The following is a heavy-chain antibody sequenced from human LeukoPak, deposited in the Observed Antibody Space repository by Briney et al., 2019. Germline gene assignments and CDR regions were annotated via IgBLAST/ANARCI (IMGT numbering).Heavy chain of an antibody. CDR3: ARATTYYYDSSPYYFDY. V-gene: IGHV3-7*03. Sequence: GGSLRLSCAASGFTFSSQWMSWVRQAAGKGREWVANINQEGSGKYYVYSVKGRFTISRDNAKNSLYLQVNSLRAEDTAVYYCARATTYYYDSSPYYFDYWGQGTLVTVSS. J-gene: IGHJ4*02. CDR1: GFTFSSQW. D-gene: IGHD3-22*01. CDR2: INQEGSGK.